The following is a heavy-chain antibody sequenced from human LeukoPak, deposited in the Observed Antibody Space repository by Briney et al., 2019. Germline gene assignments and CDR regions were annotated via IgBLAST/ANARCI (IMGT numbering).Heavy chain of an antibody. CDR1: GFTVSSNY. V-gene: IGHV3-23*01. CDR3: ANSSGGFYYDSSGYLQY. J-gene: IGHJ4*02. CDR2: ISGSGGST. D-gene: IGHD3-22*01. Sequence: PGGSLRLSCAASGFTVSSNYMSWVRQAPGKGLEWVSAISGSGGSTYYADSVKGRFTISRDNSKNTLYLQMNSLRAEDTAVYYCANSSGGFYYDSSGYLQYWGQGTLVTVSS.